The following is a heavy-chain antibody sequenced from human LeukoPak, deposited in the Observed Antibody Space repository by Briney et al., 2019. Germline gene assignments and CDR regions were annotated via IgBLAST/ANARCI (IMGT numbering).Heavy chain of an antibody. D-gene: IGHD6-13*01. CDR1: GYTFNGYY. Sequence: ASVKVSCKASGYTFNGYYINWVRQAPGQSLEWMGWINPNSGATKFAEKFQGRLTLTRDTSVNTAYMELNSLTSDDTAVYFCARDHQYGSSWRRTSFDPWGQGTLVTVSS. CDR3: ARDHQYGSSWRRTSFDP. CDR2: INPNSGAT. V-gene: IGHV1-2*02. J-gene: IGHJ5*02.